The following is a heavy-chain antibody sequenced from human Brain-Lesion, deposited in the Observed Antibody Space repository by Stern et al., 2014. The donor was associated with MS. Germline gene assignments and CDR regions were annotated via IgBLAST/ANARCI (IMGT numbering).Heavy chain of an antibody. Sequence: VQLVESGPGLVKPSQTLSLSCTVSGGSISSGGYYWSWIRQPAGKGLEWIGRIFNRGSTSYNPPLKSRVTISIDTSKNQFSLRLNPRTAADTAVYYCARGRVVPGFQYYATDVWGQGTTVIVSS. V-gene: IGHV4-61*02. CDR2: IFNRGST. CDR3: ARGRVVPGFQYYATDV. CDR1: GGSISSGGYY. J-gene: IGHJ6*02. D-gene: IGHD2-2*01.